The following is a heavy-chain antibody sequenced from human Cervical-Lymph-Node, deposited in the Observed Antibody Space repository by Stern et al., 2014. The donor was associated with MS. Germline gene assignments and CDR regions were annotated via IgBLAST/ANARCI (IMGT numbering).Heavy chain of an antibody. CDR3: ARDGDLWSGYMYYFDY. D-gene: IGHD3-3*01. V-gene: IGHV3-74*01. Sequence: EVQLVESGGGLVQPGGSLRLSCAASGFTFTNYWMHWVRQAPGKGLVWVSRINSDGSITNYADSVKGRFTISRDNAKNTLFLQMNSLRAEDTAVYFCARDGDLWSGYMYYFDYWGQGNLVTVSS. CDR1: GFTFTNYW. CDR2: INSDGSIT. J-gene: IGHJ4*02.